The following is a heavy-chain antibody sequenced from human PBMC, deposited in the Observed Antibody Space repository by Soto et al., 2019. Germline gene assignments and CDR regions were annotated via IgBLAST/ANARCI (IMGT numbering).Heavy chain of an antibody. D-gene: IGHD5-12*01. V-gene: IGHV4-59*08. CDR1: GGSISSYY. CDR2: IYYSGST. CDR3: ARHVYSGCIDY. J-gene: IGHJ4*02. Sequence: SETLSLTCTVSGGSISSYYWSWIRQPPGKGLEWIGYIYYSGSTNYNPSLKSRVTISVDTSKNQFSLKLSSVTAADTAVYYCARHVYSGCIDYWGQGTLVTVSS.